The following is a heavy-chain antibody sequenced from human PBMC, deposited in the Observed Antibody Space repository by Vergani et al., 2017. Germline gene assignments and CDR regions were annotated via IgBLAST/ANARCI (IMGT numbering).Heavy chain of an antibody. CDR1: GFTFSSYA. Sequence: EVQLLESGGGLVQPGGSLRLSCAASGFTFSSYAMSWVRQAAGKGLEWVSGISWNSGSIGYADSVKGRFTISRDNAKNSLYLQMNSLRAEDTALYYCAKAAVYYYYYMDVWGKGTTVTVSS. CDR2: ISWNSGSI. J-gene: IGHJ6*03. V-gene: IGHV3-9*01. CDR3: AKAAVYYYYYMDV.